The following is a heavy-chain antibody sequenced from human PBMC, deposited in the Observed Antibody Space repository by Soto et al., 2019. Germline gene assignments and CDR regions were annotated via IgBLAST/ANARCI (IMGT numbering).Heavy chain of an antibody. D-gene: IGHD4-17*01. V-gene: IGHV4-34*01. J-gene: IGHJ6*03. CDR3: ARVSSGYGDISGRGYYYYYYYMDV. CDR2: INHSGST. Sequence: SETLSLTCAVYGGSFSGYYWSWIRQPPGKGLEGIGEINHSGSTNYNPSLKSRVTISVDTSKNQFSLKLSSVTAADTAVYYCARVSSGYGDISGRGYYYYYYYMDVWGKGTTVTVSS. CDR1: GGSFSGYY.